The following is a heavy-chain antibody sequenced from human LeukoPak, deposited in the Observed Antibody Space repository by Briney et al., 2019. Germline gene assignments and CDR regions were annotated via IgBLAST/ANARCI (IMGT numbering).Heavy chain of an antibody. V-gene: IGHV4-4*07. J-gene: IGHJ4*02. D-gene: IGHD2-21*01. CDR1: GDSISYYY. CDR2: VSLTGNS. CDR3: ARHIDGYSDY. Sequence: SETLSLTRTVSGDSISYYYWSWIRQPAGKGLEWIGRVSLTGNSNYNPSLKSRLTMSLDTSKNQFSLKLSSVTAADSAVYYCARHIDGYSDYWGQGTLVTVSS.